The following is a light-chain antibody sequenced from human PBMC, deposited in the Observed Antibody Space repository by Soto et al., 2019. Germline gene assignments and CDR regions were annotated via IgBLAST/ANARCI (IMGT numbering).Light chain of an antibody. J-gene: IGLJ2*01. V-gene: IGLV2-14*01. CDR1: SSDVGYYNF. Sequence: QSALTQPASVSGSPGQSITISCTGTSSDVGYYNFVSWYQQHPGKAPKLMIYDVSYRPSGVSNRFSGSKSGNTASLTISGLQAEDEADYYCSSYTTSSTPVVFGGGTKLTVL. CDR2: DVS. CDR3: SSYTTSSTPVV.